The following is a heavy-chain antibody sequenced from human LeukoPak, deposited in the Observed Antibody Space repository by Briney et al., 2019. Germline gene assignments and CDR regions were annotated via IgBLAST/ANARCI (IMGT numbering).Heavy chain of an antibody. Sequence: PGGSLRLSCAASGFAFASYAMGWARQAPGKGLEWVSTISGSGDSTYYTDSVKGRFTISRDNSKNTLYLQMNSLRAEDTAIYYCAKVRSSGWKHFDYWGQGTLVTVSS. V-gene: IGHV3-23*01. CDR2: ISGSGDST. CDR1: GFAFASYA. D-gene: IGHD6-19*01. CDR3: AKVRSSGWKHFDY. J-gene: IGHJ4*02.